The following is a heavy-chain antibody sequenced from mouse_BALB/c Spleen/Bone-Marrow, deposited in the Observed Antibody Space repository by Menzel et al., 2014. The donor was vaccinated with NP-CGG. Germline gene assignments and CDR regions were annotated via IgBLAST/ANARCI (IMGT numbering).Heavy chain of an antibody. D-gene: IGHD2-14*01. CDR2: ISNGSGST. CDR1: GFTFSDYY. J-gene: IGHJ4*01. Sequence: DVMLVESGGGLVQPGGSLKLSCATSGFTFSDYYMYWVRQTPEKRLEWVAYISNGSGSTYYPDTVKGRFTISRDNAKNTLYLQMSRLKSEDTAMYYCARQNYRGAMDYWGQGTSVTVSS. CDR3: ARQNYRGAMDY. V-gene: IGHV5-12*02.